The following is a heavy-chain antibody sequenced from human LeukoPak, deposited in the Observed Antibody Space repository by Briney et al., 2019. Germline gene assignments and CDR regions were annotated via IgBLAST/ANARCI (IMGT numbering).Heavy chain of an antibody. CDR3: ARALRGATMGFDP. CDR1: GYTFTGYC. D-gene: IGHD1-26*01. J-gene: IGHJ5*02. CDR2: INPNSGGT. V-gene: IGHV1-2*02. Sequence: ASVKVSCKASGYTFTGYCMHWVRQAPGQGLEWMGWINPNSGGTNYAQKFQGRVTMTRDTSISTAYMELSRLRSDDTAVYYCARALRGATMGFDPWGQGTLVTVSS.